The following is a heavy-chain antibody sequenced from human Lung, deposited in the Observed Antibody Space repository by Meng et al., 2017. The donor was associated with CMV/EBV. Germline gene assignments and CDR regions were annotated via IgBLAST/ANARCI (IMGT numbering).Heavy chain of an antibody. V-gene: IGHV3-23*01. CDR2: ISGSTSSDT. CDR3: ARALRGYAYPRDAFGV. CDR1: GFTFSTYA. Sequence: GGSXRLXXAASGFTFSTYAMNWVRQAPGKGLEWVSSISGSTSSDTHYADSVGGRFTISRDNSKNTLFLHLSSLRVEDTAIYYCARALRGYAYPRDAFGVWGQGXMVTVSS. D-gene: IGHD5-18*01. J-gene: IGHJ3*01.